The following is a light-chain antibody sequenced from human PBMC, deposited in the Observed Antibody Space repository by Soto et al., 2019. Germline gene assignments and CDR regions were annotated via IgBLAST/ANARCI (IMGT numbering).Light chain of an antibody. CDR1: SSDVGGYNY. CDR2: EVS. J-gene: IGLJ2*01. CDR3: SSYAGSNNFVV. Sequence: QSALIQPPSVSGSPGQSVTISCTGTSSDVGGYNYVSWYQQHPGKAPTLMIYEVSKRPSGVPDRFSGSKSGNTASLTVSGLQAEDEADYCCSSYAGSNNFVVFGGGTKLTVL. V-gene: IGLV2-8*01.